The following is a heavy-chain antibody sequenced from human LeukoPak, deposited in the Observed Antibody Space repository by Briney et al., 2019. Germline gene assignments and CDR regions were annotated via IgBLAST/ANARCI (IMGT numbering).Heavy chain of an antibody. J-gene: IGHJ5*02. D-gene: IGHD3-9*01. CDR1: GGTFSSYA. V-gene: IGHV1-69*13. CDR3: ARATGILTAPNWFDP. CDR2: IIPIFGTA. Sequence: GASVKVSCKASGGTFSSYAISWVRQAPGQGLEWMGGIIPIFGTANYAQKFQGRVTITADESTSTAYMELSSLRSEDTAVYYCARATGILTAPNWFDPWGQGTLVTVSS.